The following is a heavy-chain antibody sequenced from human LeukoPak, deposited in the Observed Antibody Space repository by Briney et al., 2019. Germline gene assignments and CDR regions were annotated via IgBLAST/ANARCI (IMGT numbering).Heavy chain of an antibody. Sequence: SVKVSCKASGFTFTSSAMQWVRQARGQRLEWIGWIVVGSGNTNYAQKFQERVTITRDMSTSTAYMELSSLRSDDTAVYYCARVDVVLRYLADAFDIWGQGTMVTVSS. CDR2: IVVGSGNT. D-gene: IGHD3-9*01. CDR3: ARVDVVLRYLADAFDI. CDR1: GFTFTSSA. V-gene: IGHV1-58*02. J-gene: IGHJ3*02.